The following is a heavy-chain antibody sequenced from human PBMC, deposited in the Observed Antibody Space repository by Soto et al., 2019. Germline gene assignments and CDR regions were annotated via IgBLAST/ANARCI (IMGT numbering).Heavy chain of an antibody. D-gene: IGHD3-3*01. J-gene: IGHJ6*02. CDR1: GGNFNRYA. CDR3: ARSAITLFGVVSIPPLYYSEMDV. V-gene: IGHV1-69*01. Sequence: QVQLVQSGAEVKKPGSSVKVSCKASGGNFNRYAISWVRQAPGQGLEWMGGIIPIFGIGNDAQRFQGRVTITADESTGTAYMELSSLRSEDTGVYYCARSAITLFGVVSIPPLYYSEMDVWGQGTTVTVSS. CDR2: IIPIFGIG.